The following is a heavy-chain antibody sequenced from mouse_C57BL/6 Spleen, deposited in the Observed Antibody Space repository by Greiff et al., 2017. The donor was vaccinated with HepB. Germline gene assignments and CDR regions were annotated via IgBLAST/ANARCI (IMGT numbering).Heavy chain of an antibody. CDR2: IDPSDSYT. D-gene: IGHD1-1*01. Sequence: VQLQQSGAELVRPGTSVKLSCKASGYTFTSYWMHWVKQRPGQGLEWIGVIDPSDSYTNYNQKFKGKATLTVDTSSSTAYMQLSSLTSEDSAVYYCARSHYGSSYHFDYWGQGTTLTVSS. CDR3: ARSHYGSSYHFDY. V-gene: IGHV1-59*01. CDR1: GYTFTSYW. J-gene: IGHJ2*01.